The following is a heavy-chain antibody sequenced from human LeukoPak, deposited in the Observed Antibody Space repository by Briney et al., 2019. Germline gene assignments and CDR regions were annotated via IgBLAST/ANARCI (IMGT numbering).Heavy chain of an antibody. J-gene: IGHJ5*02. CDR1: GYTFTSYA. Sequence: ASVKVSCKASGYTFTSYAISWVRQAPGQGLEWMGGIIPIFGTANYAQKFQGRVTITADESTSTAYMELSSLRSEDTAVYYCARGLPAAGTNNWFDPWGQGTLVTVSS. V-gene: IGHV1-69*13. CDR3: ARGLPAAGTNNWFDP. CDR2: IIPIFGTA. D-gene: IGHD6-13*01.